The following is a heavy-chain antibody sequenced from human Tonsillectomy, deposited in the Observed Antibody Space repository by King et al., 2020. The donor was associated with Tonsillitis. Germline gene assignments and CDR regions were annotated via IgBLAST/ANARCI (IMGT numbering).Heavy chain of an antibody. J-gene: IGHJ3*01. Sequence: EVQLVESGGELVQPGRSLRLSCTTSGFAFGDYGMTWIRQAPGKGLEWVGFIRSLPYSGTASYAASVEGRFSISRDDPNSIVYLQMNDLKIDDTGVYFCTRGPVLNDNGENDDAFDVWGQGTLVTVSS. V-gene: IGHV3-49*03. CDR2: IRSLPYSGTA. D-gene: IGHD2-8*01. CDR1: GFAFGDYG. CDR3: TRGPVLNDNGENDDAFDV.